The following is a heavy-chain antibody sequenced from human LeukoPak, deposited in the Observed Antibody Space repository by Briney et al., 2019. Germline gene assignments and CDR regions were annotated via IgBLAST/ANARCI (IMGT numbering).Heavy chain of an antibody. CDR1: GFTFSSYS. V-gene: IGHV3-48*01. CDR2: ISSSSSTI. Sequence: PGGSLRLSCAASGFTFSSYSMNWVRQAPGRGLEWVSYISSSSSTIYYADSVKGRFTISRDNAKNSLYLQMNSLRAEDTAVYYCAIEPLWFGEPDWGQGTLVTVSS. CDR3: AIEPLWFGEPD. J-gene: IGHJ4*02. D-gene: IGHD3-10*01.